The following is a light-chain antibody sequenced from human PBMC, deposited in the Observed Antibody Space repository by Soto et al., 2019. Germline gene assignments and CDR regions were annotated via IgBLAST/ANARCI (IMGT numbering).Light chain of an antibody. Sequence: QSALAQPSSVSGSPGQSITISCTGTSTDVGGYNYVSWYQHHPGKAPKLMIYEVSNRPSGVSNRFSGSKSGNTASLTISGLQAEDEADYYRSSYTSSSTPYYVFGTGTKVTVL. CDR1: STDVGGYNY. CDR3: SSYTSSSTPYYV. CDR2: EVS. J-gene: IGLJ1*01. V-gene: IGLV2-14*01.